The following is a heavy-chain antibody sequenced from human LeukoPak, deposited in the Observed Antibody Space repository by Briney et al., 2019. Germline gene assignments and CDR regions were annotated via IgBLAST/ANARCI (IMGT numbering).Heavy chain of an antibody. CDR1: GGSISSGGYY. CDR3: ARVRLWSGYYYYYMDV. J-gene: IGHJ6*03. V-gene: IGHV4-31*03. CDR2: IYCSGST. Sequence: SETLSLTCTVSGGSISSGGYYWSWIRQHPGKGLEWIGYIYCSGSTYYNPSLKSRVTISVDTSKNQFSLKLSSVTAADTAVYYCARVRLWSGYYYYYMDVWGKGTTVTVSS. D-gene: IGHD3-3*01.